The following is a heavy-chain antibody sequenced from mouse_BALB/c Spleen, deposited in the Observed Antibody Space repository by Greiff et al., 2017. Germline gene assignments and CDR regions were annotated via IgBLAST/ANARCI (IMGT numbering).Heavy chain of an antibody. CDR3: ARDGDYGSSEGFAY. V-gene: IGHV5-17*02. Sequence: EVQLVESGGGLVQPGGSRKLSCAASGFTFSSFGMHWVRQAPEKGLEWVAYISSGSSTIYYADTVKGRFTISRDNPKNTLFLQMTSLRSEDTAMYYCARDGDYGSSEGFAYWGQGTLVTVSA. J-gene: IGHJ3*01. CDR1: GFTFSSFG. D-gene: IGHD1-1*01. CDR2: ISSGSSTI.